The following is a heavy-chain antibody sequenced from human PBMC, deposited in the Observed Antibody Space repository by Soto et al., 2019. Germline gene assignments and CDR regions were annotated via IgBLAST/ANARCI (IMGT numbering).Heavy chain of an antibody. D-gene: IGHD3-22*01. CDR2: INHSGST. J-gene: IGHJ4*02. V-gene: IGHV4-34*01. Sequence: PSETLSLTCAVYGGSFSGYYCSWIRQPPGKGLEWIGEINHSGSTNYNPSLKSRVTISVDTSKNQFSLKLSSVTAADTAVYYCAREMSRGGYYDSSGYYGPFDYWGQGTLVTVSS. CDR3: AREMSRGGYYDSSGYYGPFDY. CDR1: GGSFSGYY.